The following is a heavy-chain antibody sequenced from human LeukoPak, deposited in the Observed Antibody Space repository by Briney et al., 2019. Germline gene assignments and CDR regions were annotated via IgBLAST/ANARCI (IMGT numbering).Heavy chain of an antibody. Sequence: GGSLRLSCAASGFIVSTNYMSWVRQAPGKGLEWVSVIYSGGSTYNADSVKGRFTISRDNSKNTLYLQMNRLRAEDTAVYYCAREGKRDDYNFFDYWGQGTLVTVSS. CDR3: AREGKRDDYNFFDY. CDR1: GFIVSTNY. CDR2: IYSGGST. D-gene: IGHD5-24*01. V-gene: IGHV3-53*01. J-gene: IGHJ4*02.